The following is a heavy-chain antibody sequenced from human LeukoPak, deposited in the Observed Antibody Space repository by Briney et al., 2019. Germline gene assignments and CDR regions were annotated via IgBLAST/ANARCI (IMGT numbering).Heavy chain of an antibody. CDR3: TTAPAQSDY. CDR1: GFTFSNAW. D-gene: IGHD2-2*01. Sequence: GGSLRLSCAASGFTFSNAWMSWVRQAPGKGLEWVGRIKSKTDSGTTDYAAPVKGRFTISRDDSKNTLYLLMDSLKTEDSAVYYCTTAPAQSDYWGQGTLVTVSS. J-gene: IGHJ4*02. V-gene: IGHV3-15*01. CDR2: IKSKTDSGTT.